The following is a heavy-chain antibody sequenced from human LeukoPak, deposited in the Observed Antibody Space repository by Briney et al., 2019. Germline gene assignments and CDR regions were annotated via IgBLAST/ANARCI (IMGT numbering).Heavy chain of an antibody. D-gene: IGHD2/OR15-2a*01. CDR1: GFTFGSYA. CDR2: ISYDGSNK. V-gene: IGHV3-30-3*01. CDR3: ARDSARSPYLGEFDP. Sequence: GGSLRLSCAASGFTFGSYAMHWVCQAPGKGLEWVAVISYDGSNKYYADSVKGRFTISRDNSKNTLYLQMNSLRAEDTAVYYCARDSARSPYLGEFDPWGQGTLVTVSS. J-gene: IGHJ5*02.